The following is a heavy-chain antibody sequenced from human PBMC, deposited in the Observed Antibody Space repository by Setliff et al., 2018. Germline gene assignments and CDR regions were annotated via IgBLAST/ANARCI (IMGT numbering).Heavy chain of an antibody. CDR2: ISVYNGDT. CDR1: GYTFRNYA. V-gene: IGHV1-18*01. CDR3: ARAPSVELVTIRTNSWFTY. Sequence: ASVKVSCKASGYTFRNYAFAWVRQAPGQGLEWVGWISVYNGDTNYAQKLQGRVTLTTDTSTSTAYMELRSLTSDDSAFYYRARAPSVELVTIRTNSWFTYWGQGTLVTVSS. D-gene: IGHD5-18*01. J-gene: IGHJ4*02.